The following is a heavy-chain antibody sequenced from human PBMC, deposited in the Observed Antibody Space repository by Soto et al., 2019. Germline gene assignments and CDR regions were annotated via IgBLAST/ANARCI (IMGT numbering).Heavy chain of an antibody. CDR3: ARASARWLQSGGMDV. Sequence: GGSLRLSCAASGFTFSSYGMHWVRQAPGKGLEWVAVIWYDGSNKYYADSVKGRSTISRDNSKNTLYLQMNSLRAEDTAVYYCARASARWLQSGGMDVCGQGTTVTVSS. J-gene: IGHJ6*02. CDR1: GFTFSSYG. V-gene: IGHV3-33*01. CDR2: IWYDGSNK. D-gene: IGHD5-12*01.